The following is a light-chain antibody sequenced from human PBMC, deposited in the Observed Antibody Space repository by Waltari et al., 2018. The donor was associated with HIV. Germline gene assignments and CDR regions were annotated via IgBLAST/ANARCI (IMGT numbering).Light chain of an antibody. V-gene: IGKV1-5*03. CDR2: KAS. CDR1: EGISTW. CDR3: QQYNDFSA. J-gene: IGKJ1*01. Sequence: DIQMTQSPSTLSASLGDRVTITCRAREGISTWLAWYQQKPGKAPKLLIYKASKLERGVPSRFSGSGSGTDFTLTINSLQPDDFGTYYCQQYNDFSAFGQGTKVEVK.